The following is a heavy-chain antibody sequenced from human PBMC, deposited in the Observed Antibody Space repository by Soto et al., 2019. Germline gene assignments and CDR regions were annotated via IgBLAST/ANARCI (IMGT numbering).Heavy chain of an antibody. V-gene: IGHV1-3*01. CDR2: INAGNGDI. D-gene: IGHD3-22*01. CDR1: GYTLSNYA. Sequence: ASVKVSCKASGYTLSNYAMHWVRQAPGQRLEWMGWINAGNGDIKYSQKFQGRVSITRDTSANTAYMELSSLRFEDTAVYYCARDRLRGYDSSGFYSWGQGTMVTVSS. J-gene: IGHJ4*02. CDR3: ARDRLRGYDSSGFYS.